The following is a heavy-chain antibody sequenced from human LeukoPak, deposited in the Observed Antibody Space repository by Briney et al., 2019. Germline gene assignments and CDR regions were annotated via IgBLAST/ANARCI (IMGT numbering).Heavy chain of an antibody. CDR2: IYRGGTI. CDR1: GFTFSSYE. D-gene: IGHD4-17*01. V-gene: IGHV3-53*01. J-gene: IGHJ4*02. CDR3: ARADRDGDPGHFDY. Sequence: GGSLRLSCAAAGFTFSSYEMNWVRQAPGKGLEWVSLIYRGGTIYYADSVKARFTISRDNSKNTLFLQMNSLRAEDTAVYYCARADRDGDPGHFDYWGQGTLVTVSS.